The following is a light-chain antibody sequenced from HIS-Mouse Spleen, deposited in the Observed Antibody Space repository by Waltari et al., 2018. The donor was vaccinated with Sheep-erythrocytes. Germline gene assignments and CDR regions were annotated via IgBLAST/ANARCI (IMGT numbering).Light chain of an antibody. J-gene: IGLJ3*02. V-gene: IGLV2-23*01. CDR1: SSDVGSYNL. CDR3: CSYAGSSTPWV. Sequence: QSALTQPASVSGSPGQSITISCTGTSSDVGSYNLVSWYQQHPGKAPKLLIYEGSKRPLGGSNRFAGSKSGNPASLTISGLQAEDEADYYCCSYAGSSTPWVFGGGTKLTVL. CDR2: EGS.